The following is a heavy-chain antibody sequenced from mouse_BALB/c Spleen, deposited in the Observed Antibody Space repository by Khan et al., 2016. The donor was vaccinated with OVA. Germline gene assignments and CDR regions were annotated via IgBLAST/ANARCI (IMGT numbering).Heavy chain of an antibody. J-gene: IGHJ2*01. CDR2: IYPYNGDT. Sequence: VQLQQSGPELVKPGASVKMSCKASGYTFTSYVMHWVKQKPGQGLEWIGYIYPYNGDTKYNEKFKGKATLTSDKSSNTAYMELSSLTSEDSAVYYCARNSRSDVYFDYWGQGTTLTVSS. V-gene: IGHV1S136*01. CDR1: GYTFTSYV. CDR3: ARNSRSDVYFDY. D-gene: IGHD2-14*01.